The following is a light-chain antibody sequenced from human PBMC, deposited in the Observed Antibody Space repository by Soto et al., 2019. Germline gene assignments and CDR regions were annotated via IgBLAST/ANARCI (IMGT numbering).Light chain of an antibody. Sequence: QSALTQPPSASGSPGQSVTISCTGTSSDVGGYNYVSWYQQHPGKAPKLMIYEVNKRPSGVPDRFSGSKSDNTASLTVSGLQAEGEAYYYCSSYAGSNYVIFGGGTKLTVL. V-gene: IGLV2-8*01. CDR3: SSYAGSNYVI. CDR2: EVN. J-gene: IGLJ2*01. CDR1: SSDVGGYNY.